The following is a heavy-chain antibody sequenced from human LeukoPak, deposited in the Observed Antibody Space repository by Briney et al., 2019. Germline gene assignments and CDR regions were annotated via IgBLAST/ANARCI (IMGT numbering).Heavy chain of an antibody. J-gene: IGHJ6*03. Sequence: GGSLRLSCAASGFNFRSYGMHWVRQAPGKGLEWVAFIWYDGSNKYYADSVKGRCTISRDNSNSTLYLQMNSLRAEDTAVYYCATEGGLTYYNYYYMDVWGTGTTVTISS. CDR3: ATEGGLTYYNYYYMDV. D-gene: IGHD3-16*01. V-gene: IGHV3-30*02. CDR2: IWYDGSNK. CDR1: GFNFRSYG.